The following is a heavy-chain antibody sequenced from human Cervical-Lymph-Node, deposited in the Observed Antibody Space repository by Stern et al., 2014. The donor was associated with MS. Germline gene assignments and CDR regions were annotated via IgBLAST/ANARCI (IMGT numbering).Heavy chain of an antibody. CDR3: ASAYSSSHYYFDY. CDR2: IWYDGSNP. CDR1: GFSFSRYA. Sequence: QVQLGQSGGGVVQPGRSLRLSCAASGFSFSRYAMHWVRQAPGQGLEWVALIWYDGSNPYYADSVTGRFTISRDNFKNTLYLQMNSLRAEDTAVYYCASAYSSSHYYFDYWGQGTLVTVSS. V-gene: IGHV3-33*01. J-gene: IGHJ4*02. D-gene: IGHD6-13*01.